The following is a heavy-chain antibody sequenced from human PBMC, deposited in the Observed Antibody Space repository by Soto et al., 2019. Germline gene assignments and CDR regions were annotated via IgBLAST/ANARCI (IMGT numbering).Heavy chain of an antibody. D-gene: IGHD3-10*01. J-gene: IGHJ3*01. CDR2: SHHDGTP. CDR3: ARDANFGSGKSNFWAGNL. CDR1: GVSISGNEG. Sequence: QVQLQESGPGLVKPSGTLSLACAVSGVSISGNEGWAWVRQSPGRGLEWIAESHHDGTPNYNPSLKGRVAMSLDTSQNQHSMTLRSVTAADTAVEFCARDANFGSGKSNFWAGNLWGQGTMVTISS. V-gene: IGHV4-4*02.